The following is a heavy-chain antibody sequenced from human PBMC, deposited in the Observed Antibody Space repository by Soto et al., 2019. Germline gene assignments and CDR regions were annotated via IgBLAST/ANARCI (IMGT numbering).Heavy chain of an antibody. D-gene: IGHD4-17*01. V-gene: IGHV4-34*01. CDR2: INHSGNI. CDR1: GGSVSGYY. Sequence: QVQLQQWGAGLLKPSETLSLTCAVYGGSVSGYYWSWIRQPPGKGREWIGEINHSGNINYSPSLKSRVTMSVDTSKNQLSLKLTSVTAADTAVYYCARGEVTTGVYWGQGTLVTVSS. J-gene: IGHJ4*02. CDR3: ARGEVTTGVY.